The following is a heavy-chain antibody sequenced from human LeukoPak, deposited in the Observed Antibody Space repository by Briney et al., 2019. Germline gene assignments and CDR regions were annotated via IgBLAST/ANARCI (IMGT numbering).Heavy chain of an antibody. V-gene: IGHV3-64*01. J-gene: IGHJ4*02. CDR1: GFTFSSYA. CDR3: ARVGDVGPFDY. D-gene: IGHD3-10*01. CDR2: MSSNGGTT. Sequence: GGSLSLSCAASGFTFSSYAMHWVRQAPGKGLEYVSAMSSNGGTTDYANSVKGRFTISRDNSKNTLYLQMGSLRAEDMAVYYCARVGDVGPFDYWGQGTLVTVSS.